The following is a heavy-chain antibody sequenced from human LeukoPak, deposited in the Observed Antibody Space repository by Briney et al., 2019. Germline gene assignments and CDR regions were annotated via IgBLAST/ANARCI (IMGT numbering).Heavy chain of an antibody. CDR3: AKDTSSGWPNWFDP. J-gene: IGHJ5*02. Sequence: GGSLRLPCADSGFTFSSYEMNWVRQAPGKGLEWVSYISSSGSTIYYADSVKGRFTISRDNAKNTLCLQMNSLRAEDTAVYYCAKDTSSGWPNWFDPWGQGTLVTVSS. V-gene: IGHV3-48*03. CDR2: ISSSGSTI. D-gene: IGHD6-19*01. CDR1: GFTFSSYE.